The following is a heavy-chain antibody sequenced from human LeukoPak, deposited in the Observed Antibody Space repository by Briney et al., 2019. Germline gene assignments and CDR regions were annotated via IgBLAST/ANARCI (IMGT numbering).Heavy chain of an antibody. CDR3: VKAQYDFWSGLDY. D-gene: IGHD3-3*01. CDR1: GFTFSRYP. CDR2: ISGNGGST. V-gene: IGHV3-64D*09. J-gene: IGHJ4*02. Sequence: GGSLRLSCSASGFTFSRYPMHWVRQAPGKGLEYVSAISGNGGSTYYADSVKGRFTISRDNSKNTLYLQMSSLRTVDTAIYYCVKAQYDFWSGLDYWGQGTLVTVSS.